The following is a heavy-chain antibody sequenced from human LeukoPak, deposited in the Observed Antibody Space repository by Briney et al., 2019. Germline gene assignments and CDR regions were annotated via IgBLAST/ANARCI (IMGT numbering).Heavy chain of an antibody. Sequence: PGGSLRLSCAASGFTFSSYAMHWVRQAPGKGLEFASAIGSNGGSTYYANSVKGRFTISRDNSKNTLYLQMGSLRAEDMAVYYCARVRSRDGYNYDGVDYWGQGALVTVSS. J-gene: IGHJ4*02. CDR3: ARVRSRDGYNYDGVDY. CDR2: IGSNGGST. V-gene: IGHV3-64*01. CDR1: GFTFSSYA. D-gene: IGHD5-24*01.